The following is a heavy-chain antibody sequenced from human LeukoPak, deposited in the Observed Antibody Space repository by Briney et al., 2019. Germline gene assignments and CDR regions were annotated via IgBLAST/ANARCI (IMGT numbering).Heavy chain of an antibody. CDR2: IYTSGST. J-gene: IGHJ3*02. V-gene: IGHV4-61*02. D-gene: IGHD6-13*01. CDR3: ARDKQLDAFDI. CDR1: GGSISSGSYY. Sequence: NLSLTCTVSGGSISSGSYYWSWIRQPAGKGLEWIGRIYTSGSTNYNPSLKSRVTISVDTSKNQFSLKLSSVTAADTAVYYCARDKQLDAFDIWGQGTMVTVSS.